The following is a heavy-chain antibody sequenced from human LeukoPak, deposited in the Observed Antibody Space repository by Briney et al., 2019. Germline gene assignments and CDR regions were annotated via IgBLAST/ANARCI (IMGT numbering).Heavy chain of an antibody. CDR2: IYPGDSDT. CDR1: GYSFTSYW. V-gene: IGHV5-51*01. J-gene: IGHJ4*02. CDR3: ARYYYDSSAKSWYFDY. D-gene: IGHD3-22*01. Sequence: GESLKIPCKGSGYSFTSYWIGWVRQMPGKGLEWMGIIYPGDSDTRYSPSFQGQVTISADKSISTAYLQWSSLKASDTAMYYCARYYYDSSAKSWYFDYWGQGTLVTVSS.